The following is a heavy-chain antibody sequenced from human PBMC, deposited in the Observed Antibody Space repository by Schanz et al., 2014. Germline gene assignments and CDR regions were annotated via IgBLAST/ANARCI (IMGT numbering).Heavy chain of an antibody. V-gene: IGHV3-30*18. CDR3: AKDLGPQRGDDWLLT. CDR1: GFTFSDYG. Sequence: QVQLVESGGGVVQPGRSLRLSCGASGFTFSDYGTHWVRQAPGKGLEWVAFITYDGSFEDYLDSVKGRFTISRDNSKNTLYLQMSSLRDEDTAVYYCAKDLGPQRGDDWLLTWGQGTLVTVSS. D-gene: IGHD2-21*02. J-gene: IGHJ4*02. CDR2: ITYDGSFE.